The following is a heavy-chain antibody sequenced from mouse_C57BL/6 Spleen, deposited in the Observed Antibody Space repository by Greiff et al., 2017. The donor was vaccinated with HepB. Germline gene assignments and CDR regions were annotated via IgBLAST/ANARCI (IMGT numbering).Heavy chain of an antibody. D-gene: IGHD2-3*01. CDR3: ARGGRKDGSLFDY. Sequence: VQLQQSDAELVKPGASVKISCKVSGYTFTDHTIHWMKQRPEQGLEWIGYIYPRDGSTKYNEKSKGKATLTADKSSSTAYMQLNSLTSEDAAVYFCARGGRKDGSLFDYWGQGTTLTVSS. CDR1: GYTFTDHT. CDR2: IYPRDGST. V-gene: IGHV1-78*01. J-gene: IGHJ2*01.